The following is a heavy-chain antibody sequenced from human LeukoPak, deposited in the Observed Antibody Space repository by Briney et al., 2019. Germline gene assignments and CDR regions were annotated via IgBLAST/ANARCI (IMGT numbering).Heavy chain of an antibody. CDR1: GGSISSGSYY. V-gene: IGHV4-61*02. CDR3: ARQSRDGYNFLDY. J-gene: IGHJ4*02. Sequence: SETLSLTCTVSGGSISSGSYYWSWIRQPAGKGLDWIGRIYTTGSTNYTPSLKSRVTISVDTSKNQFSLKLSSVTAADTAVYYCARQSRDGYNFLDYWGQGTLVTVSS. D-gene: IGHD5-24*01. CDR2: IYTTGST.